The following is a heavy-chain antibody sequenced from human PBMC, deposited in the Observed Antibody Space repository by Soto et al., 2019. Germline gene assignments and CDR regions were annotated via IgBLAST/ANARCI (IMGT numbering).Heavy chain of an antibody. CDR2: IYYSGST. CDR3: ASKSGYSYGPFDY. Sequence: SETLSLTCTVSGGSISSGDYYWSWIRQPPGKGLEWIGYIYYSGSTYYNPSLKSRVTISVDTSKNQFSLKLSSVTAADTAVYYCASKSGYSYGPFDYWGQRTLVTVSS. CDR1: GGSISSGDYY. J-gene: IGHJ4*02. D-gene: IGHD5-18*01. V-gene: IGHV4-30-4*01.